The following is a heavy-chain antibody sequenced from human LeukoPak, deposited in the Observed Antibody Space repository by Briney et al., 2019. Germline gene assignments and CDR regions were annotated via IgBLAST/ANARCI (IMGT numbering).Heavy chain of an antibody. CDR2: IWYDGSNK. CDR3: AKETDWGGIDY. D-gene: IGHD3/OR15-3a*01. V-gene: IGHV3-33*06. Sequence: PGGSLRLSCAASGFTFSSYGMHWVRQAPGKGLEWVAVIWYDGSNKYYADSVKGRFIISRDNSKNTLYLQMNSLRAEDTAVYYCAKETDWGGIDYWGQGTLVTVSS. CDR1: GFTFSSYG. J-gene: IGHJ4*02.